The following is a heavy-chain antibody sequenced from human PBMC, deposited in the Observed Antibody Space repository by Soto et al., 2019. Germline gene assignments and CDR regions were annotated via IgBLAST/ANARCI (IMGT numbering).Heavy chain of an antibody. CDR3: ARARFCTSTSCYHYFDF. Sequence: KTSETLSLTCTVSGGSISSSSWSWNRQPPGRGLEWIGYIYNNGRTDYNPSLKSRVTIPVDTSKNHFSLTLSSVTPADTAVYFCARARFCTSTSCYHYFDFWGQGTLVTVS. CDR2: IYNNGRT. J-gene: IGHJ4*02. V-gene: IGHV4-59*01. CDR1: GGSISSSS. D-gene: IGHD2-2*01.